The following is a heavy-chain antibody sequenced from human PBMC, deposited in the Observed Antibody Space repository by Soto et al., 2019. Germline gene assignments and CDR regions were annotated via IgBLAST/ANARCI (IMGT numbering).Heavy chain of an antibody. Sequence: VQLVESGGGLVQPGRSLRLSCAASGFTFDDHAMLWVRQAPGKGLEWVAGINWDSGSIGYADSVKGRFTISRDNAKNSHFLQMNSLRPEDTACYYCAKDVGADRSNWFDPWGQGTLVTVSS. D-gene: IGHD1-26*01. J-gene: IGHJ5*02. CDR1: GFTFDDHA. CDR2: INWDSGSI. CDR3: AKDVGADRSNWFDP. V-gene: IGHV3-9*01.